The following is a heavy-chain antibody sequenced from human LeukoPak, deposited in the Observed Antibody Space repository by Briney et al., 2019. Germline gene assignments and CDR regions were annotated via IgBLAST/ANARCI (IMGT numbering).Heavy chain of an antibody. CDR1: AGISSFY. D-gene: IGHD3-9*01. V-gene: IGHV4-59*01. CDR2: VFHTGHT. Sequence: PSETLSLTCTVSAGISSFYWSWLRQPPGKGLGWIGYVFHTGHTNYNPSLKSRVTMSIDPSKDQFSLEVTSVTAADTAVYYCAGSIFGYPWFDPWGQGTLVTVSS. J-gene: IGHJ5*02. CDR3: AGSIFGYPWFDP.